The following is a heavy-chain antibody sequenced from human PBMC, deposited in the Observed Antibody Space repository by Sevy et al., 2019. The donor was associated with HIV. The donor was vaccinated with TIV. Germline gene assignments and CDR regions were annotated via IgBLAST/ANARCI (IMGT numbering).Heavy chain of an antibody. J-gene: IGHJ6*02. CDR1: GGSISSSSYY. Sequence: SETLSLTCTVSGGSISSSSYYWGWIRQPPGKGLEWIGSIYYSGSTYYHPSLKSRVTISVDTSKNQFSLKLSSVTAADTAVYYCASNPRYCSGGSCYFHGMDVWGQGTTVTVSS. V-gene: IGHV4-39*01. D-gene: IGHD2-15*01. CDR2: IYYSGST. CDR3: ASNPRYCSGGSCYFHGMDV.